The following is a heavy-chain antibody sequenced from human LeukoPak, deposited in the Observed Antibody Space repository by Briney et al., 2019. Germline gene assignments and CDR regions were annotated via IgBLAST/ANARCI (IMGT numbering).Heavy chain of an antibody. V-gene: IGHV3-66*02. J-gene: IGHJ4*02. D-gene: IGHD1-1*01. Sequence: PGGSLRLSCAVSGFTVTSNFMSWVRQAPGKGLEWVSVIYDRGDTYYADSVKGRFTVSRDTSKNTLYLQLNNLGAEDTAVYYCAGRRANTCNFCFVYRGQGTLVTVSS. CDR2: IYDRGDT. CDR3: AGRRANTCNFCFVY. CDR1: GFTVTSNF.